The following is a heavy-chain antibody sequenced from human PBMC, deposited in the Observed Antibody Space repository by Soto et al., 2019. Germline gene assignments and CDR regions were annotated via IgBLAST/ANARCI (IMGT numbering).Heavy chain of an antibody. V-gene: IGHV1-69*13. Sequence: ASVKVSCKASGGSFSNFGISWVRQAPGQGLEWMGGIVPVFGRPNYAQRFRGRLTITADESTSTGYMELISLRSDDTAVYYCARGGSGYNFWGQGTQVTVSS. CDR2: IVPVFGRP. J-gene: IGHJ4*02. CDR1: GGSFSNFG. D-gene: IGHD5-12*01. CDR3: ARGGSGYNF.